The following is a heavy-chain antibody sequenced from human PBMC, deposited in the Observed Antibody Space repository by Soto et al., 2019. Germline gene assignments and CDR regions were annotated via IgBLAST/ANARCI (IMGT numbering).Heavy chain of an antibody. V-gene: IGHV5-10-1*01. CDR2: FDPSDSYS. D-gene: IGHD3-10*01. J-gene: IGHJ6*02. CDR3: ATLPARQLSGVTVMVMDV. CDR1: GYNFINDW. Sequence: GESLKISCEGSGYNFINDWISWVRQMPGKGRGWMGRFDPSDSYSNYSASFQGHVTISVDKAISTAYLQWSSPKASDTAKCYCATLPARQLSGVTVMVMDVWGQGTTVTVSS.